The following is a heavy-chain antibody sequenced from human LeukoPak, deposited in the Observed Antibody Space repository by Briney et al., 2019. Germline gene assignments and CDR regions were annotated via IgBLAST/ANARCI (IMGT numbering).Heavy chain of an antibody. Sequence: PSETLSLTCAVYGGSFSGYYWSWIRQPPGKGLEWIGYIYSRGTTKYNPSLMGRVTILVDTSKNQFSLELTSVTAADTAVYYCARLGTNYWGQGTLVTVSS. J-gene: IGHJ4*02. CDR3: ARLGTNY. CDR2: IYSRGTT. V-gene: IGHV4-4*09. D-gene: IGHD3-10*01. CDR1: GGSFSGYY.